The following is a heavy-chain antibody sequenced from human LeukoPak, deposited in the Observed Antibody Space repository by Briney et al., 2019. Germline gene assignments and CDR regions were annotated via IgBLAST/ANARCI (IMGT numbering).Heavy chain of an antibody. CDR3: ARVKVDEGLRLYFDY. CDR1: GFIFSSYH. J-gene: IGHJ4*02. Sequence: PGGSLRLSCAASGFIFSSYHMNWVRQAPGKGLEWVSYISSSSSYTNYADSVKGRFTISRDNAKNSLYLQMNSLRAEDTAVYYCARVKVDEGLRLYFDYWGQGTLVTVSS. CDR2: ISSSSSYT. D-gene: IGHD2-8*01. V-gene: IGHV3-21*05.